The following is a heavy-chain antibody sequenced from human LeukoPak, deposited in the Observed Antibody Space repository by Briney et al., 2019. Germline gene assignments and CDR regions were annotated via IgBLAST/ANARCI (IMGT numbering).Heavy chain of an antibody. J-gene: IGHJ4*02. CDR1: GFIFNNYA. D-gene: IGHD6-13*01. Sequence: GGSLRLSCAASGFIFNNYAMNWVRRAPGKGLEWVSGISGFGGSAYYAASVKGRFSISRDNSGNTLFLQLNHLRVEDTALYYCARRSGSSWSSFDYWGQGTLVTVSS. CDR2: ISGFGGSA. V-gene: IGHV3-23*01. CDR3: ARRSGSSWSSFDY.